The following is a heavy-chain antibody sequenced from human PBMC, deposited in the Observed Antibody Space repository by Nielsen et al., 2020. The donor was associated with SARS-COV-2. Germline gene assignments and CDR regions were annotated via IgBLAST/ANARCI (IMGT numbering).Heavy chain of an antibody. CDR1: GFTFSSYG. Sequence: GGSLRLSCAASGFTFSSYGMHWVRQAPGKGLEWVAVISYDGSNKYYADSVKGRFTISRDNSKNTLYLQMNSLRAEDTAVYYCASTTYYDFWSGYFSQSPSRYYGMDVWGQGTTVTVSS. V-gene: IGHV3-30*03. CDR2: ISYDGSNK. D-gene: IGHD3-3*01. CDR3: ASTTYYDFWSGYFSQSPSRYYGMDV. J-gene: IGHJ6*02.